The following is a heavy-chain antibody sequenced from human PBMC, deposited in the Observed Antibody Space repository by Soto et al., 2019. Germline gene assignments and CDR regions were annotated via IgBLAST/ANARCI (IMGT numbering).Heavy chain of an antibody. CDR3: ARSLLGDYYESDGLDN. Sequence: QVQLVQSGTEVKKPGSSVTVSCKASGGPYSKYSISWVRQAPGQGIEWMGRIITIIDITNYAQKFQGRVTITADKSTSTVYMDLRSLRSEDTVVYYCARSLLGDYYESDGLDNWGQVTLVTVSS. D-gene: IGHD3-22*01. CDR1: GGPYSKYS. V-gene: IGHV1-69*02. CDR2: IITIIDIT. J-gene: IGHJ4*02.